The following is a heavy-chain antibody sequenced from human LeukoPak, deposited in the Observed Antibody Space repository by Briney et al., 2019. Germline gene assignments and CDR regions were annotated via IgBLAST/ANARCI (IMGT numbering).Heavy chain of an antibody. J-gene: IGHJ4*02. V-gene: IGHV4-39*01. Sequence: SETLSLTCTVSGGSINSSSYYWGWIRQPPGKGLERTGSIYYSGSTNYDPSLKSRVTISVDTSKNQFSLKLSSVTAADTAVYYCARRYYYDSGNYKYYFNYWGQGTLVTVSS. CDR1: GGSINSSSYY. CDR2: IYYSGST. D-gene: IGHD3-10*01. CDR3: ARRYYYDSGNYKYYFNY.